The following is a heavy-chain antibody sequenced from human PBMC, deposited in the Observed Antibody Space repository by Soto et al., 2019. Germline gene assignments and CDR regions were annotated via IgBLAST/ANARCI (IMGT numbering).Heavy chain of an antibody. CDR3: ARGYCTATICDPWFDT. CDR2: IYPGDSDT. D-gene: IGHD2-8*02. CDR1: GYAFSSYW. V-gene: IGHV5-51*01. Sequence: GESLKISCQGSGYAFSSYWIAWVRQMPGKGLEWMGIIYPGDSDTRYSPSFQGQVTISVDKSITTAYLQWSSLKASDTAMYYCARGYCTATICDPWFDTWGQGTLVTVSS. J-gene: IGHJ5*02.